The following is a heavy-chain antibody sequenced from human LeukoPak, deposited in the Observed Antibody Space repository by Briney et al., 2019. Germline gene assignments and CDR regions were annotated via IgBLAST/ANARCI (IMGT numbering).Heavy chain of an antibody. Sequence: SVKVSCKASGGTFSSYAISWVRQAPGQGLEWMGGIIPIFGTANYAQKFQGKVTITADESTGTAYMELSSLRSEDTAVYYCAGSYYDFWSGQLAHYYYYGMDVWGQGTTVTVSS. CDR1: GGTFSSYA. V-gene: IGHV1-69*01. CDR2: IIPIFGTA. D-gene: IGHD3-3*01. J-gene: IGHJ6*02. CDR3: AGSYYDFWSGQLAHYYYYGMDV.